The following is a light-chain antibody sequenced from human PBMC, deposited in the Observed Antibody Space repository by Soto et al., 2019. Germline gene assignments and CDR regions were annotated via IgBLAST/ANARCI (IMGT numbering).Light chain of an antibody. J-gene: IGKJ4*01. CDR1: QSVSSY. CDR3: QQRSNWPPLT. V-gene: IGKV3-11*01. CDR2: DAS. Sequence: EIVLTQSPATLSLSPGERATLSCRASQSVSSYLAWYQQKPGQAPRLLIYDASNRATGIPARFSGSGSGTDFTLTINSLEPEDFAVYYCQQRSNWPPLTVGGGTRVDIK.